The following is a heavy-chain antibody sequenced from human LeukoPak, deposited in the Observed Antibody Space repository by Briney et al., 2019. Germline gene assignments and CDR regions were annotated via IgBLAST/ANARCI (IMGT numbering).Heavy chain of an antibody. Sequence: ASVKVSCKASGYTFTSYGISWVRQAPGQGLEWMGWISAYNGNTNYAQKLQGRVTMTTDTSTSTAYMELRSLRSDDTAVYYCARVHSRGPRPGGGKNNWFDPWGQGTLVTVSS. J-gene: IGHJ5*02. D-gene: IGHD3-10*01. CDR3: ARVHSRGPRPGGGKNNWFDP. V-gene: IGHV1-18*01. CDR1: GYTFTSYG. CDR2: ISAYNGNT.